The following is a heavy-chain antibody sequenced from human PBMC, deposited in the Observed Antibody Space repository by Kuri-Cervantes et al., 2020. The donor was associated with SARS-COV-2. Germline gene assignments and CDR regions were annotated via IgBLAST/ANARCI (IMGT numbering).Heavy chain of an antibody. Sequence: GSLRLSCAVYGGSFSGYCWSWIRQPPGKGLEWIGEINHSGSTNYNPSLKSRVTISVDKSKNQFSLKLSSVTAADTAVYYCARVGIAVAGTFGYWGQGTLVTVSS. V-gene: IGHV4-34*01. CDR1: GGSFSGYC. J-gene: IGHJ4*02. D-gene: IGHD6-19*01. CDR3: ARVGIAVAGTFGY. CDR2: INHSGST.